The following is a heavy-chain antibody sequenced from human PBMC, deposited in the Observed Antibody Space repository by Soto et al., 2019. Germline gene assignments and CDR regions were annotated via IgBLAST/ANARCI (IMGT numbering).Heavy chain of an antibody. V-gene: IGHV3-30*18. CDR2: ISYDGSNK. D-gene: IGHD2-15*01. CDR1: GFTFSSYG. CDR3: AKSAKSEEGYCSGGSCYLYYFDY. J-gene: IGHJ4*02. Sequence: GGSLRLSCAASGFTFSSYGMHWVRQAPGKGLEWVAVISYDGSNKYYADSVKGRFTISRDNSKNTLYLQMNSLRAEDTAVYYCAKSAKSEEGYCSGGSCYLYYFDYWGQGTLVTVSS.